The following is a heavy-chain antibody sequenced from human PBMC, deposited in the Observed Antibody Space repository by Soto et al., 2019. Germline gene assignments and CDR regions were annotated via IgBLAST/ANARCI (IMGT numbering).Heavy chain of an antibody. CDR2: ISSSSTI. V-gene: IGHV3-48*02. CDR1: GFTFSSYS. Sequence: GGSLRLSCAASGFTFSSYSMNWVRQAPGKGLEWVSYISSSSTIYYADSVKGRFTISRDNAKNSLYLQMNSLRDEDTAVYYCAREVGTIFGVAQGTNWFDPWGQGTLVTVSS. J-gene: IGHJ5*02. CDR3: AREVGTIFGVAQGTNWFDP. D-gene: IGHD3-3*01.